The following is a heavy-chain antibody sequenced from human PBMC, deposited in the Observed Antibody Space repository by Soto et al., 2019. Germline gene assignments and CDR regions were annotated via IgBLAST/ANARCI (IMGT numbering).Heavy chain of an antibody. D-gene: IGHD3-3*01. V-gene: IGHV1-2*04. CDR1: GYAFTGYY. CDR2: INPNSGGT. CDR3: ARTPIRVTIFGVVIRSGMDV. J-gene: IGHJ6*02. Sequence: ASVKVSCKASGYAFTGYYMHWVLQAPGQGLEWMGWINPNSGGTNYAQKFQGWVTMTRDTSISTAYMELSRLRSDDTAVYYCARTPIRVTIFGVVIRSGMDVWGQGTTVTVSS.